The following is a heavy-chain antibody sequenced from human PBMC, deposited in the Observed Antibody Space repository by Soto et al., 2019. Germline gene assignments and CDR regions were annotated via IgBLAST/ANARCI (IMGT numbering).Heavy chain of an antibody. J-gene: IGHJ6*02. Sequence: SETLSLTCAVYGGSFSGYYWSWIRQPPGKGLEWIGEINHSGSTNYNPSLKSRVTISVDTSKSQFSLKLSSVTAADTAVYYCASGHSSGWYYYGMDVWGQGTTVT. V-gene: IGHV4-34*01. CDR1: GGSFSGYY. CDR2: INHSGST. D-gene: IGHD6-19*01. CDR3: ASGHSSGWYYYGMDV.